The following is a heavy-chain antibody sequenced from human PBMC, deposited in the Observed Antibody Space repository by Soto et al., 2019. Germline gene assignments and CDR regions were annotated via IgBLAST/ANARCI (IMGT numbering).Heavy chain of an antibody. D-gene: IGHD1-26*01. CDR2: ISYDSDNK. Sequence: EVQLLESAGGLVQPGGSLRLSCAASAVTLGSYSMNWVCQAPGKGLEWDSNISYDSDNKHYADSVKGRFTVSRDNAKNSLYLQINGLRVEDTAVYYCARGDWEGWGQGTLVTVSS. V-gene: IGHV3-48*04. CDR3: ARGDWEG. J-gene: IGHJ4*02. CDR1: AVTLGSYS.